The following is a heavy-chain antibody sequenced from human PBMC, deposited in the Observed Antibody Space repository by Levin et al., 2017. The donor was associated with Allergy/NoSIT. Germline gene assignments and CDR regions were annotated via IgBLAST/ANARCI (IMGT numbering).Heavy chain of an antibody. J-gene: IGHJ5*02. Sequence: SGPTLVKPTQTLTLTCTFSGFSLSTPKVGVGWIRQPPGKALEWLALIYWDDDKYYNPSLKSRLTITKDTSKNQVVLTMTNMDPVDTATYYCAHRWRMNTCYDYLRWFDPWGQGTLVTVSS. CDR1: GFSLSTPKVG. D-gene: IGHD5-12*01. CDR3: AHRWRMNTCYDYLRWFDP. CDR2: IYWDDDK. V-gene: IGHV2-5*02.